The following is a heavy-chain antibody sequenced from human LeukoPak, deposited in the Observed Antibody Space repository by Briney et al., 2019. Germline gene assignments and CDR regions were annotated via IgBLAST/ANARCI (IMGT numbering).Heavy chain of an antibody. J-gene: IGHJ4*02. Sequence: SETLSLTCTVSGGSISSSTYYWGWIRQPPRRGLEWIGSICCSGSAYYNPALKSRVTISVDTPKNQLSLKLSSVTPADTAVQYCARRWRRYYFDNSGQGALFTVSS. CDR3: ARRWRRYYFDN. CDR2: ICCSGSA. V-gene: IGHV4-39*01. CDR1: GGSISSSTYY.